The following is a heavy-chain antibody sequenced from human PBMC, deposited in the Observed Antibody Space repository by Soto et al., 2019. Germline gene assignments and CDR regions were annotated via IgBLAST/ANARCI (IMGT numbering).Heavy chain of an antibody. Sequence: ASVKVSCKASGYTFTSYGISWVRQAPGQGLEWMGWISAYNGNTNYAQRLQGRVTMTTDTSTSTAYMELRSLRSDDTAVYYCARETYSSPSDYYYYGMDVWGQGTTVTVS. V-gene: IGHV1-18*01. D-gene: IGHD6-6*01. CDR3: ARETYSSPSDYYYYGMDV. CDR2: ISAYNGNT. CDR1: GYTFTSYG. J-gene: IGHJ6*02.